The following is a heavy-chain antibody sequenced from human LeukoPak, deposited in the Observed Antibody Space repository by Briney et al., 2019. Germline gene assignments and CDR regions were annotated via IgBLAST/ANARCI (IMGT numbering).Heavy chain of an antibody. CDR3: AKGGGNWYLDL. V-gene: IGHV3-23*01. J-gene: IGHJ2*01. Sequence: GGSLRLSCAASGFTFSSYAVSWVRQAPGKGLEWVSSISGSGGSTYYADSVKGRFTISRDNSKNTLYLQVNSLRAEDTAVYYCAKGGGNWYLDLWGRGALVTVSS. D-gene: IGHD3-16*01. CDR2: ISGSGGST. CDR1: GFTFSSYA.